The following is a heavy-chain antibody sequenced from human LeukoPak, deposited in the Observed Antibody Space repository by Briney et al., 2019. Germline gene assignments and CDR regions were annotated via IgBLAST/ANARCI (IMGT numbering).Heavy chain of an antibody. D-gene: IGHD4-17*01. CDR3: ATTVTTIYYGMDV. J-gene: IGHJ6*02. Sequence: SVKVSCKASGYTFTSYGISWVRQAPGQGLEWMGGIIPIFGTANYAQKFQGRVTITADESTSTAYMELSSLRSEDTAVYYCATTVTTIYYGMDVWGQGTTVTVSS. CDR2: IIPIFGTA. CDR1: GYTFTSYG. V-gene: IGHV1-69*13.